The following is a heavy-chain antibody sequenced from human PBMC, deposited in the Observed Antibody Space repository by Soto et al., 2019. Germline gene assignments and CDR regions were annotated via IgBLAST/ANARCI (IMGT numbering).Heavy chain of an antibody. CDR2: IYYSGST. Sequence: PSETLSLTCTVSGGSISSYYWSWIRQPPGKGLEWIGYIYYSGSTNYNPSLKSRVTISVDTSKNQFSLKLSSVTAADTAVHYCARDKHSNSYWGQGTLVTVS. V-gene: IGHV4-59*01. D-gene: IGHD4-4*01. CDR3: ARDKHSNSY. CDR1: GGSISSYY. J-gene: IGHJ4*02.